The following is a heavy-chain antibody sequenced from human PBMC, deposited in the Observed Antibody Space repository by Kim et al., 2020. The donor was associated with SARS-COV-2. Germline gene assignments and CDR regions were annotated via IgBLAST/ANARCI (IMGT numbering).Heavy chain of an antibody. CDR3: ARWYYDILTGYYLDY. CDR1: GYSFTSYW. D-gene: IGHD3-9*01. CDR2: IYPGDSDT. V-gene: IGHV5-51*01. Sequence: GESLKISCKGSGYSFTSYWIGWVRQMPGKGLEWMGIIYPGDSDTRYSPSFQGQVTISADKSISTAYLQWSSLKASDTAMYYCARWYYDILTGYYLDYWGQGTLVTVSS. J-gene: IGHJ4*02.